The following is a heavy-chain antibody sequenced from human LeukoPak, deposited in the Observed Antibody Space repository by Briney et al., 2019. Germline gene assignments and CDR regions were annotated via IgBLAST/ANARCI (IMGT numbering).Heavy chain of an antibody. D-gene: IGHD2-15*01. J-gene: IGHJ6*03. CDR2: IYYSGST. Sequence: SETLSLTCTVSGESISGFYWTWIRQPPGKGLEWIGYIYYSGSTNYNPSLKSRVTISVDTSKNQFSLKLSSVTAADTAVYYCARDGYCSGGSCSSSSYYYYMDVWGKGTTVTVSS. CDR3: ARDGYCSGGSCSSSSYYYYMDV. CDR1: GESISGFY. V-gene: IGHV4-59*12.